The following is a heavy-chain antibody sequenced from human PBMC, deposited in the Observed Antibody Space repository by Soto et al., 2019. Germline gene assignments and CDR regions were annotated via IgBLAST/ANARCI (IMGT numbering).Heavy chain of an antibody. CDR3: AKRSSSSTFDY. D-gene: IGHD6-6*01. CDR2: ISGSDDST. Sequence: EVQLLESGGGLVQPGESLRLSCAASGFTFSSYAMSWVRQAPGKGLEWVSVISGSDDSTYYADSVKGRFTISRDNSKNTLYLQMNSLRAEDPAVYYCAKRSSSSTFDYLGQGTLVTVSS. CDR1: GFTFSSYA. J-gene: IGHJ4*02. V-gene: IGHV3-23*01.